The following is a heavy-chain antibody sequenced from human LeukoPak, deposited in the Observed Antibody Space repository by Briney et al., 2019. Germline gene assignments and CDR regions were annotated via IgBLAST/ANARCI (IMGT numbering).Heavy chain of an antibody. J-gene: IGHJ4*02. D-gene: IGHD6-19*01. CDR3: TSHIAVAGPRADY. Sequence: GGSLRLSCAASGFTFSGSAMHWVRQASGKGLEWVGRIRSKANSYATAYAASVKGRFTISRDDSKNTAYLQMNSLKTEDTAVYYCTSHIAVAGPRADYWGQGTLVTVSS. V-gene: IGHV3-73*01. CDR1: GFTFSGSA. CDR2: IRSKANSYAT.